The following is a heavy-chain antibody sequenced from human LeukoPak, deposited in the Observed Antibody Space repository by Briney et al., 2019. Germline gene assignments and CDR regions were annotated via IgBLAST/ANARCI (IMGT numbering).Heavy chain of an antibody. CDR2: INHSGST. V-gene: IGHV4-34*01. Sequence: SETLSLTCTVYGGSFSDYYWSWIRQPPGKGLEWIGEINHSGSTNYNPSLKSRVTISVDTSKNQFSLKLSSVTAADTAVYYCATQAGQYGSGSYYWFDPWGQGTLVTVSS. CDR1: GGSFSDYY. D-gene: IGHD3-10*01. CDR3: ATQAGQYGSGSYYWFDP. J-gene: IGHJ5*02.